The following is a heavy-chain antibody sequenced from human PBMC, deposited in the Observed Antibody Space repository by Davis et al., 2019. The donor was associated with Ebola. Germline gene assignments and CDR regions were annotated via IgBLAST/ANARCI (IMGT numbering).Heavy chain of an antibody. D-gene: IGHD3-10*01. Sequence: GESLKISCVASGFRFSSYVMGWVRQAPGKGLEWVSRIGRSGDTAGYGDSVRGRFTISRDNSKNTLYLQMISLRDEDTAVYYCAKRAIPTVKGFIMTDLYTMDVWGLGTTVTVSS. CDR1: GFRFSSYV. J-gene: IGHJ6*02. CDR3: AKRAIPTVKGFIMTDLYTMDV. V-gene: IGHV3-23*01. CDR2: IGRSGDTA.